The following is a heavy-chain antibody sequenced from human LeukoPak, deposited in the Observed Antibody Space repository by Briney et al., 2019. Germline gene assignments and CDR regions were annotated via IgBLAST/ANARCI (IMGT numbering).Heavy chain of an antibody. D-gene: IGHD2-8*01. V-gene: IGHV3-73*01. CDR1: GFIFSDYV. J-gene: IGHJ4*02. Sequence: AGGSLRLSCAASGFIFSDYVIHWVRQAPGKGLEWVGRIRSRANGYATVYGASVKGRFTISRDDSKDTAYLQMSSLKTDDTAVYYCTSIALDGSGSDYWGQGTLVTVSS. CDR3: TSIALDGSGSDY. CDR2: IRSRANGYAT.